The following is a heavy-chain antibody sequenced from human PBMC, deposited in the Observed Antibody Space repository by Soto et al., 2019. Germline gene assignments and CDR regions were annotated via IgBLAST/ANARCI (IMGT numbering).Heavy chain of an antibody. CDR3: ARDRQLGGMDV. D-gene: IGHD3-16*01. V-gene: IGHV3-33*01. Sequence: GGSLRLSCAASGFTFSTYGMHWVRQAPGKGLEWVAVIWNDGSSKYYADSVKGRFTISRDNSKNTLYLQMNSLRAEDTAVYYCARDRQLGGMDVWGQGTTVTVSS. CDR2: IWNDGSSK. J-gene: IGHJ6*02. CDR1: GFTFSTYG.